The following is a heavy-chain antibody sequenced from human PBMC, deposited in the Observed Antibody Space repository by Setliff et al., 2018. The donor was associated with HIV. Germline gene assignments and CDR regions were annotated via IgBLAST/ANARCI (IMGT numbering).Heavy chain of an antibody. CDR3: ARGGMNSFGAFDI. CDR1: GFTFSSYE. J-gene: IGHJ3*02. Sequence: GESLKISCAGSGFTFSSYEMNWVRQAPGKGLEWGSYISFSSSAIYYKDSVKGRFTISRDNAKMSLFLQMNSLRVEDTAVYYCARGGMNSFGAFDIWGQGTLVTVS. CDR2: ISFSSSAI. V-gene: IGHV3-48*03. D-gene: IGHD3-16*01.